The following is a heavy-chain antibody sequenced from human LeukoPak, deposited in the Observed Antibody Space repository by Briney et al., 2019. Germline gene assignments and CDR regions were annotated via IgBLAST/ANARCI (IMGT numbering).Heavy chain of an antibody. CDR3: ARDRSANSRVYYFDY. V-gene: IGHV3-30-3*01. D-gene: IGHD4/OR15-4a*01. CDR2: ISYDGSIK. Sequence: GTSLRLSCAAYGFTFSSYAMHWVRQAPGQGLEWVTIISYDGSIKYQADSVKGRFTISRDNSKNTLYLQMNSLRAEETAVYYCARDRSANSRVYYFDYWGQGTLVTVSS. J-gene: IGHJ4*02. CDR1: GFTFSSYA.